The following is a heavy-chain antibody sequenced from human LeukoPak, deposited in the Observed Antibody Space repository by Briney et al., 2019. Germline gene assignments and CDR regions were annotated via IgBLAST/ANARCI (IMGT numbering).Heavy chain of an antibody. V-gene: IGHV3-74*01. CDR3: TRAGYYRFDY. CDR2: INSDGSTI. CDR1: GFTFSSYW. J-gene: IGHJ4*02. Sequence: PGGSLRLSCAVSGFTFSSYWMHWVRQAPGKGLVWVSRINSDGSTINYADSVKGRFTISRDNARNTLYLQMNNLRVEDTAVYYCTRAGYYRFDYWGQGTLATVSS. D-gene: IGHD2/OR15-2a*01.